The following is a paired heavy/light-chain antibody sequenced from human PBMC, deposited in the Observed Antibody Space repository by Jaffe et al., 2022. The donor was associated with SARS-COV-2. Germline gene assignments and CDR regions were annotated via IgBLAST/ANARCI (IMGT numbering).Light chain of an antibody. CDR3: QQRYIWPLT. CDR2: DAF. Sequence: EIVLTQSPDTLSLSPGERATLSCRASQSVNRYLAWYQQKPGQPPRLLIYDAFNRATDIPARFSGGGSGTDFTLTISSLEPEDFAVYYCQQRYIWPLTFGGGTKVEIK. CDR1: QSVNRY. J-gene: IGKJ4*01. V-gene: IGKV3-11*01.
Heavy chain of an antibody. J-gene: IGHJ4*02. V-gene: IGHV3-23*01. CDR2: INSRGDST. CDR3: AKAHGIVDSSSWYLHFDC. Sequence: EVQLLESGGGLVQPGGSLRLSCVASEFTFSSYAMNWVRQAPGKGLEWVSTINSRGDSTHYADSVKGRFTISRDNSKNTVSLLVNSLRAEDTAVYYCAKAHGIVDSSSWYLHFDCWGQGTLVTVSS. D-gene: IGHD6-13*01. CDR1: EFTFSSYA.